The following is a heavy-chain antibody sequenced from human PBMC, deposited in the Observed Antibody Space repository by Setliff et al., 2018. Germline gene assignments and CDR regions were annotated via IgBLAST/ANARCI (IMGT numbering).Heavy chain of an antibody. Sequence: ASVKVSCKASGYTFTSYDINWVRQATGQGLEWMGWMNPNSGNTGYAQKFQGRVTMTRNTSISTAYMELSSLRSEDTAVYYCARDVPFWSGYYTGYYYDYGMDVWGQGTTVTVS. J-gene: IGHJ6*02. CDR3: ARDVPFWSGYYTGYYYDYGMDV. CDR1: GYTFTSYD. CDR2: MNPNSGNT. V-gene: IGHV1-8*02. D-gene: IGHD3-3*01.